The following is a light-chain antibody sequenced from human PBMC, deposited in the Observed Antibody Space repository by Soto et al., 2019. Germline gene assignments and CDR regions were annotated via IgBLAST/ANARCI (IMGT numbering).Light chain of an antibody. CDR1: QSVSSN. J-gene: IGKJ4*01. V-gene: IGKV3-15*01. CDR3: QQYNNWPPL. Sequence: EIVMTQSPATLSVSPGERATLSCRASQSVSSNLAWYQQKPGQAPRLLIYGASTRATGIPARFSGSGSGTEFTLTISSLQSEDFAVYNCQQYNNWPPLFGGGTKVDIK. CDR2: GAS.